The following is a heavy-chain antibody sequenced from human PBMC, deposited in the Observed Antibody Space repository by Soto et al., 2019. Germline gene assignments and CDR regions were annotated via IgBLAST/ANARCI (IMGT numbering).Heavy chain of an antibody. D-gene: IGHD3-10*01. Sequence: QVQLVESGGGVVQPGRSLRLSCAASGFTFSSYGMHWVRQAPGKGLEWVAVISYDGSNKYYADSVKGRFTISRDNSKNTLYLQMNSLRAEDTAVYYCAKNDGSGSYYIAYWGQGTLVIVSS. V-gene: IGHV3-30*18. CDR2: ISYDGSNK. J-gene: IGHJ4*02. CDR3: AKNDGSGSYYIAY. CDR1: GFTFSSYG.